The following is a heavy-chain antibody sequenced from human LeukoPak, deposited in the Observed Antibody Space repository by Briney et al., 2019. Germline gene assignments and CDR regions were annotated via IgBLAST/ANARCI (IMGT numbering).Heavy chain of an antibody. V-gene: IGHV3-23*01. CDR2: ISGSGGST. J-gene: IGHJ4*02. CDR3: ATYYYDSSGYYWFSV. CDR1: GFTFSSYA. Sequence: GGSLRLSCAASGFTFSSYAMSWVRQAPGKGLGWVSAISGSGGSTYYADSVKGRFTISRDNSKNTLYLQMNSLRAEDTAVYYCATYYYDSSGYYWFSVWGQGTLVTVSS. D-gene: IGHD3-22*01.